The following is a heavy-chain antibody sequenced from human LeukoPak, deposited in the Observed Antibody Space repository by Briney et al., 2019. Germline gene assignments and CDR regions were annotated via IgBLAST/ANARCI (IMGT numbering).Heavy chain of an antibody. CDR3: VSSSSRVGFDP. CDR2: IIPILGIA. Sequence: SEKVSCKASGGTFSSYAINWVRQAPGQGLEWMGRIIPILGIANYAQKFQGRVTITADKSTSTAYMELSSLRSEDTAVYYCVSSSSRVGFDPWGQGTLVTVSS. V-gene: IGHV1-69*04. CDR1: GGTFSSYA. D-gene: IGHD6-13*01. J-gene: IGHJ5*02.